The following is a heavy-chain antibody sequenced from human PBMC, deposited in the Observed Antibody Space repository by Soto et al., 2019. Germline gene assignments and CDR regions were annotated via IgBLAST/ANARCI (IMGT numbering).Heavy chain of an antibody. V-gene: IGHV1-46*01. CDR3: ARVSCSGGRCGAFDP. CDR2: INTSSST. Sequence: QVQLVQSGAEVKKPGASVKVSCKASGYSFTSYYIYWVRQAPGPGLELMGIINTSSSTTYAQKFQSRVSMTRHTSTSTVYMELSSLRAEDTAVYDCARVSCSGGRCGAFDPWGQGTLVTVPS. D-gene: IGHD2-15*01. CDR1: GYSFTSYY. J-gene: IGHJ5*02.